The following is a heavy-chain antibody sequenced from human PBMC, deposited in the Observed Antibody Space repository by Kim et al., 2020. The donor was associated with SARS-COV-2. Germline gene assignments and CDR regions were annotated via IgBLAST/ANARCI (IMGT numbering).Heavy chain of an antibody. D-gene: IGHD3-9*01. CDR3: ARGADYDILTGYYSFDY. J-gene: IGHJ4*02. Sequence: SETLSLTCAVSGGSISSSGNSWSWIRQPLGKGLEWIGYIYHSGSTYYNPSLKSRVTISVDRSKNQFSLKLSSVTAADTAVYYCARGADYDILTGYYSFDYWGQGSLVTVSS. CDR1: GGSISSSGNS. V-gene: IGHV4-30-2*01. CDR2: IYHSGST.